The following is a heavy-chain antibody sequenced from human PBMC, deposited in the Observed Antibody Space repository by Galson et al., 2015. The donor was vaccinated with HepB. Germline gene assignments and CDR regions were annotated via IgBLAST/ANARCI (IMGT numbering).Heavy chain of an antibody. D-gene: IGHD2-21*01. CDR1: GYTFTSYY. Sequence: SVKVSCKASGYTFTSYYMHWVRQAPGQGLEWMGVISPSGGSTSYAHKFQGRVTMTRDTSTSTVYMELNSLRSEDMAVYYCARELQAPGVYYYYGMDVWGQGTTVTVSS. V-gene: IGHV1-46*01. CDR3: ARELQAPGVYYYYGMDV. CDR2: ISPSGGST. J-gene: IGHJ6*02.